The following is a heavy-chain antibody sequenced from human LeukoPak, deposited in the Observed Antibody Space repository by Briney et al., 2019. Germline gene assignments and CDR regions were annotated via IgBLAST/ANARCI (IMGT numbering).Heavy chain of an antibody. D-gene: IGHD1-26*01. J-gene: IGHJ4*02. CDR1: GGSISNYY. CDR3: AREGGSSLRGYYFDY. CDR2: IYYSGRT. Sequence: PSETLSLTCTVSGGSISNYYWSWIRQPPGKGLEWIGYIYYSGRTNYNPSLKSRVTISVDTSRTQFSLKLYSVTAADTAVYYCAREGGSSLRGYYFDYWAREPWSPSPQ. V-gene: IGHV4-59*12.